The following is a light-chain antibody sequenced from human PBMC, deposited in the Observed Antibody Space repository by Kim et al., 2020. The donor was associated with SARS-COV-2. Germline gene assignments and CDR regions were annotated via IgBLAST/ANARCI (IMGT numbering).Light chain of an antibody. CDR3: QQRSNWGFT. CDR1: QSVSSY. V-gene: IGKV3-11*01. J-gene: IGKJ3*01. CDR2: DAS. Sequence: EIVLTQSPATLSLSPGERATLSCRASQSVSSYLGWYQQKLGQAPRLLIYDASNRATGIPARFSGSGSGIDFTLTISSLEPEDFAVYYCQQRSNWGFTFGPGTKLEI.